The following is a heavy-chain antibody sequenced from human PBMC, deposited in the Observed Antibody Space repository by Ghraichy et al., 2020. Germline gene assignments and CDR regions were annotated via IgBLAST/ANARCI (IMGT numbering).Heavy chain of an antibody. Sequence: GGSLRLSCAASGFTFSSYAMSWVRQAPGKGLEWVSAISGNGGSTYYADSVKGRFTISRDNSKNTLYLQMNSLRAEDTAVYYCAKAQAPYYYDSSGDDYWGQGTLVTVSS. CDR1: GFTFSSYA. D-gene: IGHD3-22*01. J-gene: IGHJ4*02. CDR3: AKAQAPYYYDSSGDDY. CDR2: ISGNGGST. V-gene: IGHV3-23*01.